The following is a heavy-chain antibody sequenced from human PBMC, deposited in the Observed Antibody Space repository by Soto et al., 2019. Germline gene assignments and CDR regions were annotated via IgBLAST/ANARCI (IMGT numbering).Heavy chain of an antibody. CDR1: GFTFSSYG. V-gene: IGHV3-30*18. CDR2: ISYDGSNK. J-gene: IGHJ4*02. Sequence: QVQLVESGGGVVQPGRSLRLSCAASGFTFSSYGMHWVRQAPGKGLEWVAVISYDGSNKYYADSVKGRFTISRDNSKNTLYLQMNSLRAEDTAVYYCAKALGAKFGVSDYWGQGTLVTVSS. D-gene: IGHD3-16*01. CDR3: AKALGAKFGVSDY.